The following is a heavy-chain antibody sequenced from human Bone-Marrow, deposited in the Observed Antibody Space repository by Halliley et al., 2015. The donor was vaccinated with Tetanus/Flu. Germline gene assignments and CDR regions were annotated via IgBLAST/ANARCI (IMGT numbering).Heavy chain of an antibody. CDR1: GDSISNHY. V-gene: IGHV4-59*11. J-gene: IGHJ2*01. CDR2: IYHTGNT. Sequence: GLVKPSETLSLTCAVSGDSISNHYWSWIRQPPGKGLEWIGYIYHTGNTNYHPSLKSRVTISLDTSSNRFFLDLTSVTAADAALYYCARAPYGPYSSEWYFDIWGRGTLVTVSS. D-gene: IGHD4-17*01. CDR3: ARAPYGPYSSEWYFDI.